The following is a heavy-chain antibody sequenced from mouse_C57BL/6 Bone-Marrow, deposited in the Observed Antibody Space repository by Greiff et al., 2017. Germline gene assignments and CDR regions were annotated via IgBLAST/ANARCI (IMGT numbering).Heavy chain of an antibody. J-gene: IGHJ4*01. Sequence: QVQLQQPGAELVKPGASVKLSCKASGYTFTSYWMQWVNQRPGQGLEWIGEIAPSDSYTNYNQKFKGKATLTIDTSSSSAYMQLSRLTSEDCAVYYCARGMGDGYYDYYAMDYWGQGTSVTVSS. CDR1: GYTFTSYW. CDR3: ARGMGDGYYDYYAMDY. CDR2: IAPSDSYT. D-gene: IGHD2-3*01. V-gene: IGHV1-50*01.